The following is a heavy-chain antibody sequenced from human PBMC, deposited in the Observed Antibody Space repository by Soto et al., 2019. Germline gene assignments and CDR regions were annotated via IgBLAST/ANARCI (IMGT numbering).Heavy chain of an antibody. Sequence: GASVKVCCKASGYTFTSYYMHWGRQAPGQGLEWMGIINPSGGSTSYAQKFQGRVTMTRDTSTSTVYMELSSLRSEDTAVYYCAREGRMGSGNQIGMDVWGQGTTVTVSS. J-gene: IGHJ6*02. CDR3: AREGRMGSGNQIGMDV. CDR1: GYTFTSYY. CDR2: INPSGGST. V-gene: IGHV1-46*01. D-gene: IGHD3-10*01.